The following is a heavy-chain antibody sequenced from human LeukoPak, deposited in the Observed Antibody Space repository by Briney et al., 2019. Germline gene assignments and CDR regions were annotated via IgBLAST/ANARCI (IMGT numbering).Heavy chain of an antibody. Sequence: GESLKISCKGSGYSFTNYWIGWVRQMPGKGLEWMGIIYPGDSEARYSPSFQGQVTISADKSITTAYLQWSSPKASDTAMYYCARLLIVGARSGHYYFDYWGQGTLVTVSS. CDR3: ARLLIVGARSGHYYFDY. CDR2: IYPGDSEA. V-gene: IGHV5-51*01. CDR1: GYSFTNYW. J-gene: IGHJ4*02. D-gene: IGHD1-26*01.